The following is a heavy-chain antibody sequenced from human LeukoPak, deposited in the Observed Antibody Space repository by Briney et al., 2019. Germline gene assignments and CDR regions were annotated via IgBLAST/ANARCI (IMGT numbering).Heavy chain of an antibody. V-gene: IGHV3-23*03. CDR3: AKENRRYCGGDCYPDAFDI. J-gene: IGHJ3*02. CDR2: IYTDYSS. D-gene: IGHD2-21*02. Sequence: PGESLRLSCAASGFTFSTYGMSWVRQAPGKGLEWVSVIYTDYSSYYADSVKGRFTISRDNSKNTLYLQMNSLRAEDTAVYYCAKENRRYCGGDCYPDAFDIWGQGTMVTVSS. CDR1: GFTFSTYG.